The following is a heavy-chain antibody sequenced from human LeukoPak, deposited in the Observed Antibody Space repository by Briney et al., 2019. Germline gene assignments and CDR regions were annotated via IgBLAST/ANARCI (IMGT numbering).Heavy chain of an antibody. CDR1: GGSISSGTYY. Sequence: PSGTLSLTCTVSGGSISSGTYYWGWIRQPPGKGLDWIGSIYHSGSTYYNPSLKSRVTISVDTSKNQFSLKLSSVTAADTAVYYCARGSAVAGMDVWGKGTTVTVSS. CDR2: IYHSGST. CDR3: ARGSAVAGMDV. D-gene: IGHD6-19*01. J-gene: IGHJ6*04. V-gene: IGHV4-39*07.